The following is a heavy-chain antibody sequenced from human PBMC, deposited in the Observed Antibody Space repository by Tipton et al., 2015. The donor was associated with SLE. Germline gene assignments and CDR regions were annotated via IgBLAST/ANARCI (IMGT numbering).Heavy chain of an antibody. Sequence: SLRLSCAASGFTFSTSAMHWVRQAPGKGLEWVAVIWYDGSNKFYADSVKGRFTISRDNSKNTVSLQMNSLRVEDTAVYFCARGRGGEFLDYWGQGTLVTGSS. CDR2: IWYDGSNK. CDR1: GFTFSTSA. J-gene: IGHJ4*02. V-gene: IGHV3-33*01. CDR3: ARGRGGEFLDY. D-gene: IGHD3-16*01.